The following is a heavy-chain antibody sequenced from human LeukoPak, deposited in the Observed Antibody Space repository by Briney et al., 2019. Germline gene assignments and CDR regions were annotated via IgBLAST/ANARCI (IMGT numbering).Heavy chain of an antibody. CDR2: INHSGST. CDR3: ARGGTKTRIVLMVYAMFRAFDI. V-gene: IGHV4-34*01. D-gene: IGHD2-8*01. Sequence: PSETLSLTCAVYGGSFSGYYWSWIRQPPGKGLEWIGEINHSGSTNYNPSLKSRVTISVDTSKNQFSLKLSSVTAADTAVYYCARGGTKTRIVLMVYAMFRAFDIWGQGTMVTVSS. J-gene: IGHJ3*02. CDR1: GGSFSGYY.